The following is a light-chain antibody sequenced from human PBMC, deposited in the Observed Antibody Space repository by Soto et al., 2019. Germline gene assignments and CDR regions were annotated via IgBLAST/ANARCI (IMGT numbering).Light chain of an antibody. CDR1: QGINNY. CDR2: DAS. Sequence: DIQMTQSPSSLSASIGDRVTITCRASQGINNYLASYQQKPGKPPVFLIYDASTLQSGVPSRFSGSGSGTDFTLTINSLQPEDVATYYCQNYDSLPVTFGPGTKVEIK. J-gene: IGKJ3*01. CDR3: QNYDSLPVT. V-gene: IGKV1-27*01.